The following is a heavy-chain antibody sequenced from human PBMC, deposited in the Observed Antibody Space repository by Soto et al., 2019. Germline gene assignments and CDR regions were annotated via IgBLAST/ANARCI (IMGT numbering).Heavy chain of an antibody. CDR1: GGSISSGDYY. Sequence: PSETLSLTCTVSGGSISSGDYYWSWIRQPPGKGLEWIGYIYYSGSTYYNPSLKSRVTISVDTSKNQFSLKLSSVTAADTAVYYCARASSMQPATAFYNWFDPWGQGTLVTVSS. CDR3: ARASSMQPATAFYNWFDP. J-gene: IGHJ5*02. D-gene: IGHD2-2*01. CDR2: IYYSGST. V-gene: IGHV4-30-4*01.